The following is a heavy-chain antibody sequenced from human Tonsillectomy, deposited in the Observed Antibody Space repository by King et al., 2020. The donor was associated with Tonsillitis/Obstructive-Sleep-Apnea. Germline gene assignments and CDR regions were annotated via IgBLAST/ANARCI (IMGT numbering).Heavy chain of an antibody. J-gene: IGHJ4*02. CDR3: AKAETSTVAGALGY. CDR1: GFTFSSYG. CDR2: ISYDGSNK. Sequence: VQLVESGGGVVQPGRSLRLSCAASGFTFSSYGMHWARQAPGKGLEWVAVISYDGSNKYYADSVKGRFTISRDNSKNTLYLQMNSLRAEDTAVYYCAKAETSTVAGALGYWGQETLVTVSS. V-gene: IGHV3-30*18. D-gene: IGHD6-19*01.